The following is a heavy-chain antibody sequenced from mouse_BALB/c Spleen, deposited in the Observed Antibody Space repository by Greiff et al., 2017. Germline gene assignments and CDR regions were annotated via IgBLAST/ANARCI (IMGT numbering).Heavy chain of an antibody. D-gene: IGHD1-1*01. Sequence: EVKLVESGGGLVQPGGSRKLSCAASGFTFSSFGMHLVRQAPEKGLEWVAYISSGSSTIYYADTVKGRFTISRDNPKNTLFLQMTSLRSEDTAMYYCARSGRDAMDYWGQGTSVTVSS. CDR2: ISSGSSTI. V-gene: IGHV5-17*02. J-gene: IGHJ4*01. CDR1: GFTFSSFG. CDR3: ARSGRDAMDY.